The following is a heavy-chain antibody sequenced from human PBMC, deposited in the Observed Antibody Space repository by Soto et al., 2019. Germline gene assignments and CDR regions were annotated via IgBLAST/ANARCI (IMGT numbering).Heavy chain of an antibody. D-gene: IGHD2-21*02. CDR1: GGSISGYY. CDR2: VYYSGGA. V-gene: IGHV4-59*01. Sequence: PSETLSLTCTVSGGSISGYYWSWIRQPPGKGLEWIGNVYYSGGAKYNPSVKRRVSISVDTSKNQFSLNLSSVTAADTAVYYCTGDGDGRMTTNPYYYYGMDVWGPGITVTVAS. CDR3: TGDGDGRMTTNPYYYYGMDV. J-gene: IGHJ6*02.